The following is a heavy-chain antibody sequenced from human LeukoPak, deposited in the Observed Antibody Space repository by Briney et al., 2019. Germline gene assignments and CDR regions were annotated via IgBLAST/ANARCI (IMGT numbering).Heavy chain of an antibody. J-gene: IGHJ6*03. V-gene: IGHV1-46*01. CDR2: INPSGGST. CDR3: ARVRLTMVRGVIIATLRRNSYYMDV. CDR1: GYTFTSYY. Sequence: ASVKVSCKASGYTFTSYYMHWVRQAPGQGLEWMGIINPSGGSTSYAQKFQGRVTMTRNTSISTAYMELSSLRSEDTAVYYCARVRLTMVRGVIIATLRRNSYYMDVWGKGTTVTISS. D-gene: IGHD3-10*01.